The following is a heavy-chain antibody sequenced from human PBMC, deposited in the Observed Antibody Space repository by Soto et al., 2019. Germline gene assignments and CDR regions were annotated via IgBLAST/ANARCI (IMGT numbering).Heavy chain of an antibody. CDR1: GFTFSSYA. D-gene: IGHD2-2*01. J-gene: IGHJ3*02. CDR3: AKDHTPGVPAAIDAFDI. CDR2: ISYDGSNK. Sequence: PGGSLRLSCAASGFTFSSYAMHWVRQAPGKGLEWVAVISYDGSNKYYADSVKGRFTISRDNSKNTLYLQMNSLRAEDTAVYYCAKDHTPGVPAAIDAFDIWGQGTMVTVSS. V-gene: IGHV3-30-3*01.